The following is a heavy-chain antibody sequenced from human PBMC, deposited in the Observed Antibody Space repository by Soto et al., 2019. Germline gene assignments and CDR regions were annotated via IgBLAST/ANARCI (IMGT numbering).Heavy chain of an antibody. CDR1: GYTFTSYD. J-gene: IGHJ5*02. V-gene: IGHV1-8*01. CDR2: MNPNSGNT. Sequence: QVQLVQSGAEVKKPGASVKVSCKASGYTFTSYDINWVRQATGQGLEWMGWMNPNSGNTGYAQKFQGRVTMARNTSVSTAYMELSSLRSEDTAVYYCARGSKGSSWYAYWFDPWGQGTLVTVSS. CDR3: ARGSKGSSWYAYWFDP. D-gene: IGHD6-13*01.